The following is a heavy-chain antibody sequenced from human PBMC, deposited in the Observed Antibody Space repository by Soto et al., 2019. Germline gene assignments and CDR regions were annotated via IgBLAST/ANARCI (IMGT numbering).Heavy chain of an antibody. CDR1: GGSFSGYY. J-gene: IGHJ4*02. Sequence: QVQLQQWGAGLLKPSETLSLTCAVYGGSFSGYYWSWIRQPPGKGLEWIGEINHSGSTNYNPSLMSPVTISVDTSKNQFSLKLSSVPAADTAVYYCARAAPPYCSGGSCYSGWDYWGQGTLVTVSS. CDR2: INHSGST. CDR3: ARAAPPYCSGGSCYSGWDY. V-gene: IGHV4-34*01. D-gene: IGHD2-15*01.